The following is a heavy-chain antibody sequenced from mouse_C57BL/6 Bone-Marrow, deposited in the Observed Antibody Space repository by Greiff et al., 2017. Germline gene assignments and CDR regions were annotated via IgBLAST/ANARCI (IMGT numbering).Heavy chain of an antibody. D-gene: IGHD1-1*01. CDR1: GFNIKDDY. CDR2: IDPENGDT. CDR3: TTGVTTVVAGGGYWYFDV. J-gene: IGHJ1*03. Sequence: EVQLQQSGAELVRPGASVKLSCTASGFNIKDDYMHWVKQRPEPGLEWIGWIDPENGDTEYASKFQGKATITADTSSNTAYLQLSSLTSEDTAVXYCTTGVTTVVAGGGYWYFDVWGTGTTVTVSS. V-gene: IGHV14-4*01.